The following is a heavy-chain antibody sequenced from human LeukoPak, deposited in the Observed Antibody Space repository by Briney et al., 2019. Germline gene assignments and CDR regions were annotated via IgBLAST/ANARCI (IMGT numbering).Heavy chain of an antibody. Sequence: GGSLRLSCAASGFTFSNYAIHWVRQAPGKGLEWVAFISYDGSNKHYADSVKGRFTISRDNSKNTLYLQLNSLRPEDTAVYYCARDFAGVTARSEYFQHWGQGTLVTVAP. V-gene: IGHV3-30-3*01. D-gene: IGHD3-16*01. CDR2: ISYDGSNK. CDR3: ARDFAGVTARSEYFQH. J-gene: IGHJ1*01. CDR1: GFTFSNYA.